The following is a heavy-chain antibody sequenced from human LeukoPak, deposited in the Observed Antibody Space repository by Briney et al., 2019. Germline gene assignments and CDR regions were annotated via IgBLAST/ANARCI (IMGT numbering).Heavy chain of an antibody. V-gene: IGHV4-59*01. D-gene: IGHD2-2*01. CDR1: GFTFSSYS. J-gene: IGHJ3*02. CDR3: ARGCTSTSCYWIRDAFDI. CDR2: IYYSGST. Sequence: GSLRLSCAASGFTFSSYSMNWVRQAPGKGLEWIGDIYYSGSTNYNFSLKSRVTISVDTSKNQISLKLRSVTAADTAVYYCARGCTSTSCYWIRDAFDIWGQGTMVTVSS.